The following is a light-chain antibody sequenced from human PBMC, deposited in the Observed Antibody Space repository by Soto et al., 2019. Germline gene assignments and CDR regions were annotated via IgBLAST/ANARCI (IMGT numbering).Light chain of an antibody. J-gene: IGKJ2*03. CDR3: HQFYRSGS. Sequence: DIVLTQSPDSPALSLGERATIHCKSTQRVLYSSTNKYYLAWHQLTSGQPPQLLFYWASTLESRVPDRFSASGSGTDFTLTINSLQAEDVAVYYCHQFYRSGSFGQGTNLEIK. CDR2: WAS. V-gene: IGKV4-1*01. CDR1: QRVLYSSTNKYY.